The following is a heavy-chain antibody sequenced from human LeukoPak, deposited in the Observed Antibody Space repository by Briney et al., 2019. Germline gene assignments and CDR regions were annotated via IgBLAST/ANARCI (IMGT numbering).Heavy chain of an antibody. J-gene: IGHJ4*02. CDR3: AKVPTVTGRGYFDY. D-gene: IGHD4-11*01. V-gene: IGHV3-23*01. CDR2: ISGSGGST. CDR1: GFTRFTFKTFA. Sequence: GGSLRLSCTASGFTRFTFKTFAMSWVRQAPGKGLEWVSAISGSGGSTYYADSVKGRFTISRDNSKNTLYLQMNSLRAEDTAVYYCAKVPTVTGRGYFDYWGQGTLVTVSS.